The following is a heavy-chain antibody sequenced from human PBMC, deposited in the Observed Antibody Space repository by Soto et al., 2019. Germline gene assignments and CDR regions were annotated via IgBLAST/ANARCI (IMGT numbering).Heavy chain of an antibody. D-gene: IGHD3-22*01. V-gene: IGHV3-33*01. CDR2: SWYNGINN. Sequence: HPGGSLRLSCAASGFFFNTYGMHWVRQAPGKGLEWVAASWYNGINNYYADSVKGRFTISRDNSKNTLYLQMNTLRVEDTAVYYCARGLDYDSSGYYFDYWGQGALVTVSS. CDR3: ARGLDYDSSGYYFDY. CDR1: GFFFNTYG. J-gene: IGHJ4*02.